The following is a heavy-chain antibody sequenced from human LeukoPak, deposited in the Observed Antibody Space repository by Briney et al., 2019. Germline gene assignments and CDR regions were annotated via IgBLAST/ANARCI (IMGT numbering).Heavy chain of an antibody. V-gene: IGHV1-46*03. Sequence: ASVKVSCMASGYTFTSYYMHWVRQAPGQGLEWMGIINPSGGSTSYAQKFQGRVTMTRDTSTSTVYMELSSLRSEDTAVYYCARGITIFGVVIMFRDWFDPWGQGTLVTVSS. CDR1: GYTFTSYY. CDR2: INPSGGST. CDR3: ARGITIFGVVIMFRDWFDP. D-gene: IGHD3-3*01. J-gene: IGHJ5*02.